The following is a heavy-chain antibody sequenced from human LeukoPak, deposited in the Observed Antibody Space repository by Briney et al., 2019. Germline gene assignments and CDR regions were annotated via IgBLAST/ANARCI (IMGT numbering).Heavy chain of an antibody. D-gene: IGHD5-12*01. CDR2: VIHSQSI. CDR1: GGSLSGYY. V-gene: IGHV4-34*01. CDR3: ARGIRGGGMNASGYYRYHYNGLDV. Sequence: SETLSLTCAVSGGSLSGYYWRGIRQSPWKRLEGMGEVIHSQSINLNPSLMSQLAIYVDTSKNQSSLRLSSVTAADTAVYSCARGIRGGGMNASGYYRYHYNGLDVWGQGTTVTVPS. J-gene: IGHJ6*02.